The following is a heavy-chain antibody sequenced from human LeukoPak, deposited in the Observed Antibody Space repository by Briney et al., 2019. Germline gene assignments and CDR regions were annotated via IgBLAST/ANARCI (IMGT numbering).Heavy chain of an antibody. J-gene: IGHJ4*02. V-gene: IGHV3-7*05. CDR1: GFTFSSHW. CDR3: ARAVDDYVWGSYRPPGH. Sequence: GGSLRLSCAASGFTFSSHWMIWVRQAPGKGREWVANIKQDGSEKYYVDSVKGRFTIARDNAKNSLYLQMHSLIADDTAVYYCARAVDDYVWGSYRPPGHWGQGTLVTVSS. CDR2: IKQDGSEK. D-gene: IGHD3-16*02.